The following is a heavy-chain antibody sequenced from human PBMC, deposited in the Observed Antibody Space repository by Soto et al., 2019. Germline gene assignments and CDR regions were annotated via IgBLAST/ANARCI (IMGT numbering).Heavy chain of an antibody. CDR3: ENVVQAPGVFDY. Sequence: GGSLRLSCAASGFTFSSYAMSWVRQAPGKGLEWVSAISGSGGSTYYADSVKGRFTISRDNSKNTLYLQMNSLRAEDTAAYYCENVVQAPGVFDYWGQGTLVTVSS. CDR1: GFTFSSYA. CDR2: ISGSGGST. V-gene: IGHV3-23*01. D-gene: IGHD3-10*01. J-gene: IGHJ4*02.